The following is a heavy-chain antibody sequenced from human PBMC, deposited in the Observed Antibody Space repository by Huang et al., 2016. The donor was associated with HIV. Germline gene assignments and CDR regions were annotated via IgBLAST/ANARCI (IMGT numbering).Heavy chain of an antibody. Sequence: EVQLVESGGGLVKPGGSLRLSWAASGFTFGSYGINWVRQAPGKGLGWVSSISVSCSYIYYADAVKGRFTISRDNAKNSLYLQMNSRRAEDTAVYYCASPYGSGSYYNAYWGQGTLVTVSS. CDR2: ISVSCSYI. V-gene: IGHV3-21*01. CDR3: ASPYGSGSYYNAY. CDR1: GFTFGSYG. D-gene: IGHD3-10*01. J-gene: IGHJ4*02.